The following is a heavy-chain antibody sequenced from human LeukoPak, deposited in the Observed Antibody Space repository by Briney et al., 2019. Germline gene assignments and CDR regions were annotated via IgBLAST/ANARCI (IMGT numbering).Heavy chain of an antibody. J-gene: IGHJ6*03. CDR3: ARVANYYDSSGRGYYMDV. V-gene: IGHV1-18*01. CDR2: ISAYSGNT. Sequence: ASVKVSCKATGYTFTSYGISWVRQAPGQRLEWMGWISAYSGNTNYAQKLQGRVTMTTDTSTSTAYMELRSLRSDDTAVYYCARVANYYDSSGRGYYMDVWGKGTTVTVSS. CDR1: GYTFTSYG. D-gene: IGHD3-22*01.